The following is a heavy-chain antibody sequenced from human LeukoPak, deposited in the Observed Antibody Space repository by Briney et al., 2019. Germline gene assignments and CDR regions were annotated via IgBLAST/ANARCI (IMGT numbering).Heavy chain of an antibody. V-gene: IGHV4-4*02. J-gene: IGHJ3*02. CDR3: ARATTDYYGSGESFDI. D-gene: IGHD3-10*01. CDR1: GGSISSSNR. CDR2: IYHSGST. Sequence: SETLSLTCAVSGGSISSSNRWSWVRQPPGKGLEWIGEIYHSGSTNYNPSLKSRVTISVDKSKNQFSLKLSSVTAADTAVYYCARATTDYYGSGESFDIWGQGTMVTVSS.